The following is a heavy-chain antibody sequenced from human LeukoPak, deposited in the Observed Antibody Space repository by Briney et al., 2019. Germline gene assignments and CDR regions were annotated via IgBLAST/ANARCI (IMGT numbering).Heavy chain of an antibody. CDR3: AREKRYCSGGSCYSFDY. D-gene: IGHD2-15*01. J-gene: IGHJ4*02. V-gene: IGHV4-34*01. CDR2: INHSGST. Sequence: SETLSLTCAVYGGSFSGYYWSWIRQPPGKGLEWIGEINHSGSTYYNSSLKSRVTISVDTSKNQFSLKVNSVTAADTAVYYCAREKRYCSGGSCYSFDYWGQGTLVTVSS. CDR1: GGSFSGYY.